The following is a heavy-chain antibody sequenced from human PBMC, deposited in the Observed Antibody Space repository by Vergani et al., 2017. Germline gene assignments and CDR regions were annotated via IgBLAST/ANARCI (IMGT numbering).Heavy chain of an antibody. J-gene: IGHJ3*01. V-gene: IGHV4-4*03. CDR3: ASDNKQLRPRAFDL. CDR1: GGSIRTNNW. D-gene: IGHD4-23*01. Sequence: QVQLQESGPGLVKPPVTLSLTCAVSGGSIRTNNWWSWVRQPPGKGREWMGEIYHSGNTNYNPSLKSRVTISVDKSKNQSCLKLISVTAADTAVHYCASDNKQLRPRAFDLWGQGTMVTVSS. CDR2: IYHSGNT.